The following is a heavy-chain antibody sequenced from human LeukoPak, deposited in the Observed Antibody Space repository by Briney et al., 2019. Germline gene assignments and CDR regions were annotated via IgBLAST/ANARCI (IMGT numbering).Heavy chain of an antibody. Sequence: SETLSLTCTVSGGSISSSSYYWGWIRQPPGKGLEWIGSIYYSGSTYYNPSLKSRVTISVDTSKSQFSLKLSSVTAADTAVYYCARGRVGAAIPFDYWGQGTLVTVSS. J-gene: IGHJ4*02. V-gene: IGHV4-39*07. CDR2: IYYSGST. CDR1: GGSISSSSYY. CDR3: ARGRVGAAIPFDY. D-gene: IGHD1-26*01.